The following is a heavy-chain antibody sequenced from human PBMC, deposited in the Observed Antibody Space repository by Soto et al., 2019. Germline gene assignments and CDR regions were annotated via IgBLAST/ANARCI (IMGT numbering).Heavy chain of an antibody. CDR2: IYYSGST. Sequence: QVQLQESGPGLVKPSQTLSLTCTVSGGSITSDGYYWSWIRQHPGKGLEWIGHIYYSGSTYYNPSHSSRLTISEDTSKNQFFLKLSSVTAADTTVYYCARESTTLNYGLSRAFDIWGQGTMVTVSS. V-gene: IGHV4-31*03. CDR3: ARESTTLNYGLSRAFDI. J-gene: IGHJ3*02. D-gene: IGHD1-7*01. CDR1: GGSITSDGYY.